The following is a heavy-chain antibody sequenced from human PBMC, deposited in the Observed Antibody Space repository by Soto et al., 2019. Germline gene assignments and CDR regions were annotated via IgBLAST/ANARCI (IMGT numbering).Heavy chain of an antibody. V-gene: IGHV3-23*01. D-gene: IGHD5-12*01. Sequence: GGSLRLSCAASGDTFSSNAMSWVRQAPGKGLEWVSAISGSGGSTYYADSVKGRFTISRDNSKNTLYLQMNSLRAEDTAVYYCAKYSSRGYSGYDPGYWGQGTLVTVSS. CDR1: GDTFSSNA. J-gene: IGHJ4*02. CDR2: ISGSGGST. CDR3: AKYSSRGYSGYDPGY.